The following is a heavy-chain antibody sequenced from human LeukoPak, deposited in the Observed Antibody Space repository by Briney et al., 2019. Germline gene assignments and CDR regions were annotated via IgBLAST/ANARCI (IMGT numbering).Heavy chain of an antibody. Sequence: PGGSLRLSCAASGFTFSNYGMHWVRQAPGNRLEWVAFIRYDGSNIYYADSVKGRFTISRDNSKNTLYLQMNSLRAEDTAIYYCANGPHYQILTGFYKVRSHLDYWGQGTLATVSS. D-gene: IGHD3-9*01. CDR2: IRYDGSNI. CDR3: ANGPHYQILTGFYKVRSHLDY. J-gene: IGHJ4*02. CDR1: GFTFSNYG. V-gene: IGHV3-30*02.